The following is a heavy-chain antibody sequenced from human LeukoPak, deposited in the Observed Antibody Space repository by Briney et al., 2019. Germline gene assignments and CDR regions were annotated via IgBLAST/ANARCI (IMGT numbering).Heavy chain of an antibody. CDR3: AKDRGSSGSWDAFDI. CDR1: GFTFSDYN. CDR2: IKHGGSEK. D-gene: IGHD6-19*01. Sequence: GGSLRLSCAASGFTFSDYNMRWIRQAPGKGLEWVANIKHGGSEKLYVDSVKGRFTISRDDARNLLFLQMNSLRAEDTAVYYCAKDRGSSGSWDAFDIWGQGTMVTVSS. J-gene: IGHJ3*02. V-gene: IGHV3-7*01.